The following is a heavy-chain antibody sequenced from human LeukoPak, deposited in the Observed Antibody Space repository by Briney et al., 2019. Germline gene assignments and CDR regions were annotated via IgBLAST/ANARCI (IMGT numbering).Heavy chain of an antibody. CDR2: IHSDGYST. V-gene: IGHV3-74*01. Sequence: GGSLRLSCAASGFTFSSYWMHWVRQAPGQGLVWVSRIHSDGYSTTYADSVKGRFIISRDNAKNTLYLQMNSLRAEDAAVYYCAREWGAAFDYWGQGTLVTVSS. D-gene: IGHD3-16*01. CDR3: AREWGAAFDY. J-gene: IGHJ4*02. CDR1: GFTFSSYW.